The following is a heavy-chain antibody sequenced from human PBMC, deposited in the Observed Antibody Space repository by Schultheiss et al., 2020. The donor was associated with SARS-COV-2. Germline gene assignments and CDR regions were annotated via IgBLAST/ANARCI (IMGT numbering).Heavy chain of an antibody. Sequence: SVKVSCKASGGTFSSYAISWVRQAPGQGLEWMGRIIPIFGIANYAQKFQGRVTITADKSTSTAYMELSSLRSDDTAVYYCARAATIPGPEIVGMEVWGQGTTVTVSS. CDR1: GGTFSSYA. CDR2: IIPIFGIA. J-gene: IGHJ6*02. D-gene: IGHD5-12*01. CDR3: ARAATIPGPEIVGMEV. V-gene: IGHV1-69*04.